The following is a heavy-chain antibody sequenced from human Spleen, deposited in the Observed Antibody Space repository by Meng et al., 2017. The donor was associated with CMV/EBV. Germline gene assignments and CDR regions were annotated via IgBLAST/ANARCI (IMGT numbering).Heavy chain of an antibody. CDR2: IRYDGSNK. D-gene: IGHD3-22*01. CDR1: GFTVSNTY. CDR3: AKDYYDSSGFDY. J-gene: IGHJ4*02. V-gene: IGHV3-30*02. Sequence: GGSLRLSCAASGFTVSNTYMSWVRQAPGKGLEWVAFIRYDGSNKYYADSVKGRFTISRDNSKNTLYLQMNSLRAEDTAVYYCAKDYYDSSGFDYWGQGTLVTVSS.